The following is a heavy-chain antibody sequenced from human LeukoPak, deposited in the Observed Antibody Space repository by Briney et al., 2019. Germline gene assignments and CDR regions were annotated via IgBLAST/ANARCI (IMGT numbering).Heavy chain of an antibody. D-gene: IGHD6-13*01. V-gene: IGHV3-66*01. Sequence: PGGSLRLSCAASEFSVGSNYMTWVRQAPGKGLEWVSLIYSGGSTYYADSVKGRFTISRDNSKNTLYLQMNSLRAEDTAVYYCARFSSIAAAFDYWGLGTLVTVSS. CDR3: ARFSSIAAAFDY. J-gene: IGHJ4*02. CDR2: IYSGGST. CDR1: EFSVGSNY.